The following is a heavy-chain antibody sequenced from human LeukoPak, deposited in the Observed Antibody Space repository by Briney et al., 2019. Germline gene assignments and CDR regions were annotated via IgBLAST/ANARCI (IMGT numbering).Heavy chain of an antibody. CDR2: IGGSGANT. J-gene: IGHJ4*02. CDR3: AKTNGYYDL. CDR1: GFTFSSYG. Sequence: GGSLRLSCAASGFTFSSYGMSWVRKAPGKGLEWVSSIGGSGANTYYADSVKGRFTISRDNSKSTTYLQMNSLRAEDTAVYHCAKTNGYYDLWGQGALVTVSS. D-gene: IGHD3-22*01. V-gene: IGHV3-23*01.